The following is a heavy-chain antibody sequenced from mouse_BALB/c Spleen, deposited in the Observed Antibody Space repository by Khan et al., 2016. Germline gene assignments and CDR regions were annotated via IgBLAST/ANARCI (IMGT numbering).Heavy chain of an antibody. Sequence: EVELVESGGGLVKPGGSLKLSCAASGFTFSSYAMSWVRQTPEKRLEWVASISSGGSSFYPDILKDRFTISRDNVRNILSLQMSSQRSEDKAMYYCTTKVYYFDYWGQGTTLTVSS. CDR3: TTKVYYFDY. J-gene: IGHJ2*01. V-gene: IGHV5-6-5*01. CDR2: ISSGGSS. CDR1: GFTFSSYA.